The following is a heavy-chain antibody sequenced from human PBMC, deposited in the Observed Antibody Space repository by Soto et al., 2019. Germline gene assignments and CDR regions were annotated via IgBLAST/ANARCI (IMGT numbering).Heavy chain of an antibody. CDR3: ATYVWGSPLDY. CDR2: INPNSGGT. J-gene: IGHJ4*02. D-gene: IGHD3-16*01. V-gene: IGHV1-2*02. CDR1: GYTFTGYY. Sequence: ASVNVSCKSSGYTFTGYYIHWVRQAPGQGLEWMGWINPNSGGTNYAQKFQGRVTMTRDTSISTAYMELSRLRSDDTAVYYCATYVWGSPLDYWGQGTLVTVSS.